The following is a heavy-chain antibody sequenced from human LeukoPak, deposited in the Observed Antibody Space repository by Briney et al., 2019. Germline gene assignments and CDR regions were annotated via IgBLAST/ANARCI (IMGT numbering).Heavy chain of an antibody. CDR1: GGSFSGYY. CDR3: ARGTLARYSSS. V-gene: IGHV4-34*01. CDR2: INHSGST. Sequence: SQTLSLTCAVYGGSFSGYYWSWLRQPPGKGLEWIGEINHSGSTNYNPSLKSRVTISVDTSKNQFSLKLSSVTAADTAVYYCARGTLARYSSSWGQGTLVTVSS. J-gene: IGHJ4*02. D-gene: IGHD6-13*01.